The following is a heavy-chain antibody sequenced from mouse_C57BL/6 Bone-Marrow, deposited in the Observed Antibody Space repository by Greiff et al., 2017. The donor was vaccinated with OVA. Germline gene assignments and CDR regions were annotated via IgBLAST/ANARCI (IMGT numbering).Heavy chain of an antibody. CDR3: ARLYGSSYWWYFDV. D-gene: IGHD1-1*01. Sequence: EVQVVESGGGLVQPGGSLTLSCAASGFTFSDYYLYWVRQTPEKRLEWVAYISNGGGSTYYPDTVKGRFTISRDNAKNTLYLQMSRLKSEDTAMYYCARLYGSSYWWYFDVWGTGTTVTVSS. V-gene: IGHV5-12*01. CDR2: ISNGGGST. J-gene: IGHJ1*03. CDR1: GFTFSDYY.